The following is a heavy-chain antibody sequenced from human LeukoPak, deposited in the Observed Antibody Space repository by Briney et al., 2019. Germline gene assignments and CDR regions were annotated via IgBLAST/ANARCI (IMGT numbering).Heavy chain of an antibody. CDR1: GYTFTSYG. CDR2: ISAYNGNT. D-gene: IGHD5-12*01. V-gene: IGHV1-18*01. J-gene: IGHJ4*02. CDR3: ARVPIYRIDSGYALYYFDY. Sequence: GASVKVSCKTSGYTFTSYGISWVRQAPGQGLEWMGWISAYNGNTNYAQKLQGRVTMTTDTSTSTAYMELRSLRSDDTAVYYCARVPIYRIDSGYALYYFDYWGQGTLVTVSS.